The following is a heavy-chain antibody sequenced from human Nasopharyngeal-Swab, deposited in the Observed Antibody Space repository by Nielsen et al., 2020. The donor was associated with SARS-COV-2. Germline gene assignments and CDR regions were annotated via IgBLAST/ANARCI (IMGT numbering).Heavy chain of an antibody. J-gene: IGHJ4*02. CDR2: IYHSGST. Sequence: PGKGLEWIGEIYHSGSTYYNPSLKSRVTISVDTSKNQFSLKLSSVTAADTAVYYCARRGRIAVAGFFDYWGQGTLVTVSS. D-gene: IGHD6-19*01. V-gene: IGHV4-39*01. CDR3: ARRGRIAVAGFFDY.